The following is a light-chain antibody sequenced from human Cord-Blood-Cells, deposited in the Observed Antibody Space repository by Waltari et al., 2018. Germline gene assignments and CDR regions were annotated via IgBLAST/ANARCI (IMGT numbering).Light chain of an antibody. CDR3: QAWDSSFWV. J-gene: IGLJ3*02. V-gene: IGLV3-1*01. Sequence: PGQTASITCSGDKLGDKYACWYQQKPGQSPVLVIYQDSKRPSGIPERFSGSNSGNTATLTISGTQAMDEADYYCQAWDSSFWVFGGGTKLTVL. CDR1: KLGDKY. CDR2: QDS.